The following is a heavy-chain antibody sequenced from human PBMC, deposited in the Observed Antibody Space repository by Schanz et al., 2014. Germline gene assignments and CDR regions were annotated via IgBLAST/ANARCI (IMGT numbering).Heavy chain of an antibody. V-gene: IGHV3-30*02. D-gene: IGHD4-17*01. CDR3: AKAPYADYGYFHY. Sequence: QVQLVESGGGVVQPGGSLRLSCAASGFTFSFSGMQWVRQAPGKGLEWVAFIRSDGSNENYADSVRGRFTISRDNSKNTLYLQMNSLRTEDTAVYYCAKAPYADYGYFHYGGQGTLVPVSS. J-gene: IGHJ4*02. CDR2: IRSDGSNE. CDR1: GFTFSFSG.